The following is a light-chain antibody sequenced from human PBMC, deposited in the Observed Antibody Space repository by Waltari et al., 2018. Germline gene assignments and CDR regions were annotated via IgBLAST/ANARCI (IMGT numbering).Light chain of an antibody. V-gene: IGLV1-44*01. CDR2: SNN. Sequence: QSVLTQPPSVSGTPGQRISISCSGSSSNIGSNSVTWYQQVPGTAPKLLIYSNNQRPSGVPDRFSGSKSGTSASLAISGLQSEDEADYYCATWDDSLNGLFGGGTKLTVL. J-gene: IGLJ2*01. CDR3: ATWDDSLNGL. CDR1: SSNIGSNS.